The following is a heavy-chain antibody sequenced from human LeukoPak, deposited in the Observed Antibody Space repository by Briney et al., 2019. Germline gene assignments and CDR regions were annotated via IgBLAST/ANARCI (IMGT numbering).Heavy chain of an antibody. CDR1: GYTFTGYY. Sequence: ASVKVSCKASGYTFTGYYMHWVRQAPGQGLEWMGIINPSGGSTSYAQKFQGRVTMTRDTSTSTVYMELSSLRSEDTAVYYCARVDTAMVIDYWGQGTLVTVSS. V-gene: IGHV1-46*01. J-gene: IGHJ4*02. CDR3: ARVDTAMVIDY. CDR2: INPSGGST. D-gene: IGHD5-18*01.